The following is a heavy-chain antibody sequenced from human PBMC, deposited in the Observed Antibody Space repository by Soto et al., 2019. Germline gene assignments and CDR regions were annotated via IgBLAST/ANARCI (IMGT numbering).Heavy chain of an antibody. CDR1: GFSFSSYW. CDR3: EREGDYSGSLPV. Sequence: PVRSPGLSCAASGFSFSSYWMHWVGQAPGKGLMWVSRINSDESSIRYADSVKGRFTISRDNAKNTLYLQMNSLRAEDTAVYYCEREGDYSGSLPVWGQGTLDKVSS. J-gene: IGHJ4*02. CDR2: INSDESSI. D-gene: IGHD1-26*01. V-gene: IGHV3-74*01.